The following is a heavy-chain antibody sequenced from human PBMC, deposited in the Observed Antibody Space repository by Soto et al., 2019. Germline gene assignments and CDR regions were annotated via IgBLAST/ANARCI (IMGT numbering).Heavy chain of an antibody. D-gene: IGHD6-19*01. J-gene: IGHJ5*02. CDR3: ARGVAGTLHWFDP. Sequence: ASVKVSCKASGYTFTSYAMHWVLQAPGQRLEWMGWINAGNGNTKYSQKFQGRVTITRDTSASTAYMELSSLRSEDTAVYYCARGVAGTLHWFDPWGQRTPVTVSS. CDR1: GYTFTSYA. CDR2: INAGNGNT. V-gene: IGHV1-3*01.